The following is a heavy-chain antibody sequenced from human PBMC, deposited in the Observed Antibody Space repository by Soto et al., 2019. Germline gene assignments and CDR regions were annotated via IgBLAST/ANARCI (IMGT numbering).Heavy chain of an antibody. J-gene: IGHJ5*02. Sequence: GGSLRLSCAASGFTFSSYSMNWVRQAPGKGLEWVSSISSSSSYIYYADSVKGRFTISRDNAKNSLYLQMNSLRAEDTAVYYCARDPVVVLTGYSSPNWFDPWGQGTLVTVSS. V-gene: IGHV3-21*01. CDR3: ARDPVVVLTGYSSPNWFDP. D-gene: IGHD3-9*01. CDR1: GFTFSSYS. CDR2: ISSSSSYI.